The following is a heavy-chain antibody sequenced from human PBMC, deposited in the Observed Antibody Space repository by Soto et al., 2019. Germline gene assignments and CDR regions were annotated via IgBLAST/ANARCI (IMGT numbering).Heavy chain of an antibody. CDR3: ASQYGGYGWFDT. CDR2: IKSDGTYT. Sequence: TSGFTFSNSWMHWVRQAPGKGLVWVSRIKSDGTYTNYADSVKGRFTISRDNSKNTLFLQMNSLRAEDTAVYYCASQYGGYGWFDTWGQGTPVTVSS. D-gene: IGHD5-12*01. V-gene: IGHV3-74*01. CDR1: GFTFSNSW. J-gene: IGHJ5*02.